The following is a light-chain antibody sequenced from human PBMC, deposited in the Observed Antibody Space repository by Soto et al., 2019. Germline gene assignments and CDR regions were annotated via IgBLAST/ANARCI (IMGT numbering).Light chain of an antibody. CDR3: QQYSSSRT. CDR1: QSVSSSY. V-gene: IGKV3-20*01. Sequence: EIVLTQSPGTLSLSPGERATLSCRASQSVSSSYLAWYQQKPGQAPRLLIYGASSRATGIPDRFSGSGSGTEFTLTITRLEPEDYAMYYCQQYSSSRTFGQGTKVDIK. J-gene: IGKJ1*01. CDR2: GAS.